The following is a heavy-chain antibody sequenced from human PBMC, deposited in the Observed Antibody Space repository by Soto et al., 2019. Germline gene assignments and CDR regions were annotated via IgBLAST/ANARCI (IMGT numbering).Heavy chain of an antibody. Sequence: GGSLRLSCAASGFTFSDYAMSWLRQAPGKGLEWVSSISSTSTYIFYADSVTGRFAISRDNAKNSLYLQMNSLRAEDTAVYYCARGEGYFDWSAPRYWGQGTLVTVSS. J-gene: IGHJ4*02. CDR1: GFTFSDYA. D-gene: IGHD3-9*01. CDR3: ARGEGYFDWSAPRY. V-gene: IGHV3-21*01. CDR2: ISSTSTYI.